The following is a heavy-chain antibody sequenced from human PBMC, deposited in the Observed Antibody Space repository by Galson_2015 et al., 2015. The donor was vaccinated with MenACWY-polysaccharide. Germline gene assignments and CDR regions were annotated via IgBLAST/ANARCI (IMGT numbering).Heavy chain of an antibody. Sequence: ALVIPTQTLTLTCTFSGFSLSTSGMCVSWIRQPPGKALEWLARIDWDDDKYYSTSLKTRLTISKDTSKNQVVLTMTNMDPVDTATYYCARGTGIAAAGSTGWFDPWGQGTLVTVSS. J-gene: IGHJ5*02. D-gene: IGHD6-13*01. CDR3: ARGTGIAAAGSTGWFDP. V-gene: IGHV2-70*11. CDR1: GFSLSTSGMC. CDR2: IDWDDDK.